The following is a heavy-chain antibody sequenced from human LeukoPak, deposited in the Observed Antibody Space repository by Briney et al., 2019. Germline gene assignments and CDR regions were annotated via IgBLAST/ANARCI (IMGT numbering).Heavy chain of an antibody. CDR3: VQNIPGTVEY. Sequence: PSEILSLTCTVSGDSISKNIYYWGWIRQPPGKGLECIGNIYSSGTTYYNPSLKSRVTISIDASKSQFSLRLSSVTAADTALYYCVQNIPGTVEYWGQGTLVTVSS. CDR1: GDSISKNIYY. D-gene: IGHD1-7*01. J-gene: IGHJ4*02. V-gene: IGHV4-39*01. CDR2: IYSSGTT.